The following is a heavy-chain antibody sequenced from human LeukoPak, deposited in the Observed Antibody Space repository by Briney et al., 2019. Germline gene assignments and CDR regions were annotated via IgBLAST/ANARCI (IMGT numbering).Heavy chain of an antibody. J-gene: IGHJ4*02. D-gene: IGHD3-22*01. CDR2: VSFSGIT. CDR3: ASYSYDTSGYYYAFGY. CDR1: GVSISSYY. Sequence: SETLSLTCTVTGVSISSYYWSWIRQPPGRGPEWIGYVSFSGITNLNPSLKNRVTMSRDTSKNQFSLRLLSVTAADTAVYFCASYSYDTSGYYYAFGYWGQGLLVTVSS. V-gene: IGHV4-59*01.